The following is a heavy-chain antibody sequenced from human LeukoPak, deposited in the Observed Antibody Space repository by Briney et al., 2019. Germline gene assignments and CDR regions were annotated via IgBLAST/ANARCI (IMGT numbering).Heavy chain of an antibody. CDR3: SREALVLTPRRYYFDY. J-gene: IGHJ4*02. CDR1: GFTFSNYA. D-gene: IGHD2-15*01. V-gene: IGHV3-30-3*01. CDR2: ISYDGSNK. Sequence: GRSLRLSCAASGFTFSNYAMHWVRQAPGKGLEWVAVISYDGSNKYYADSVKGRFTISRDNSKNTLYLQMNSLRAEDTAVYYCSREALVLTPRRYYFDYWGQGTLVTVSS.